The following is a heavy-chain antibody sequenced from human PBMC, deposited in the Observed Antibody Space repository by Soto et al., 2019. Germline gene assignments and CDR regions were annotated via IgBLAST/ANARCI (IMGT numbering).Heavy chain of an antibody. V-gene: IGHV3-23*01. CDR1: GFSFNSYA. Sequence: PGGSLRLSCAASGFSFNSYAVSWVRQAPGKGLEWVSAISGSGGSTYYADSVKGRFTISRDNSKNTLYLQMNSLRAEDTAVYYCAKGQISLLWFGVYFDYWGQGTLVTVSS. D-gene: IGHD3-10*01. CDR2: ISGSGGST. J-gene: IGHJ4*02. CDR3: AKGQISLLWFGVYFDY.